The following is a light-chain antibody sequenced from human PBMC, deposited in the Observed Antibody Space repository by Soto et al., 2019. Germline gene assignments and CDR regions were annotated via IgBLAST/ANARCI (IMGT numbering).Light chain of an antibody. Sequence: QSVLTQPPSVSGAPGQRVTISCTGSRSNLGADYDVHWYQQFPGTAPKLLIYGNNNRPSGVPDRFSGSKSGTSASLAITGLQAEDESDYYCQSYGSSLSGGVFGGGTKLTVL. V-gene: IGLV1-40*01. CDR3: QSYGSSLSGGV. CDR2: GNN. J-gene: IGLJ3*02. CDR1: RSNLGADYD.